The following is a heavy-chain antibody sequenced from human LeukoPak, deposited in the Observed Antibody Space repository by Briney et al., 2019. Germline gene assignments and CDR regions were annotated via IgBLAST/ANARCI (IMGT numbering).Heavy chain of an antibody. D-gene: IGHD3-22*01. CDR2: IKNKADGGTT. CDR1: GFTFTNAW. V-gene: IGHV3-15*01. CDR3: TTEYWLLTANYSESSGYYTYFHY. Sequence: GGSLRLSCAGSGFTFTNAWMSWVRQAPGKGLEWVGRIKNKADGGTTDYAAPVKGRFTISRDDSKKMLYLQLNSLQTEDTAAYYCTTEYWLLTANYSESSGYYTYFHYWGQGTLVTVSS. J-gene: IGHJ4*02.